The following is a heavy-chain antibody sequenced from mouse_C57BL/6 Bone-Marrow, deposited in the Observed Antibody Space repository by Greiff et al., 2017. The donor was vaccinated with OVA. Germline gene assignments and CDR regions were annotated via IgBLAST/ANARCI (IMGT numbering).Heavy chain of an antibody. J-gene: IGHJ2*01. CDR1: GYTFTSYW. CDR2: IYPGNSDT. CDR3: TRWGPYGSSSFDY. V-gene: IGHV1-5*01. Sequence: VQLKESGTMLARPGASVKMSCKTSGYTFTSYWMHWVKQRPGQGLEWIGAIYPGNSDTSYNQKFKGKVKLTAVTSASTAYMELSSLTNEDSAVYYCTRWGPYGSSSFDYWGQGTTLTVSS. D-gene: IGHD1-1*01.